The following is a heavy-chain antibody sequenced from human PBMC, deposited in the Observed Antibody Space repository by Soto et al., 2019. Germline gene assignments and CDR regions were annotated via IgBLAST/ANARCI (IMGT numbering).Heavy chain of an antibody. D-gene: IGHD2-2*01. Sequence: WTWIRQHPGKGLEWIGYISYSGSTVYNPSLESRVTISVDTSKNQFSLNLSSVTAADRAVYYCARAAANIDYWGQGTLVTVSS. CDR3: ARAAANIDY. CDR2: ISYSGST. V-gene: IGHV4-31*02. J-gene: IGHJ4*02.